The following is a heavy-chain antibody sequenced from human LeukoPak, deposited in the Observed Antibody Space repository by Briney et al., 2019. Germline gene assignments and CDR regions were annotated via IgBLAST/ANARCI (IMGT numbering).Heavy chain of an antibody. CDR3: AKDPGGGLDY. V-gene: IGHV3-23*01. Sequence: PGGSLRLSCAASGFTFSTYAMNWVRQAPGKGLEWVSGISSSGTTWYADSVKGRFTISRDNSKNTLYLQMDSLRAEDTAVYYCAKDPGGGLDYWGQGTLVTVSP. D-gene: IGHD3-10*01. CDR2: ISSSGTT. CDR1: GFTFSTYA. J-gene: IGHJ4*02.